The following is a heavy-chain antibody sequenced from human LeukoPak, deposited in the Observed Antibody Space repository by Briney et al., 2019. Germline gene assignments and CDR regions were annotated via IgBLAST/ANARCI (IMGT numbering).Heavy chain of an antibody. CDR1: GFTFSSYW. V-gene: IGHV3-7*01. CDR2: IQQGGSHK. Sequence: GSLRLSCAASGFTFSSYWMGWVRQSPAKGLEWVASIQQGGSHKYYVNSVKGRFTISRDNSKNTLYLQMNSLRAEDTAVYYCAKDRDVGAAGYYFGYWGQGTLLTVSA. J-gene: IGHJ4*02. CDR3: AKDRDVGAAGYYFGY. D-gene: IGHD6-13*01.